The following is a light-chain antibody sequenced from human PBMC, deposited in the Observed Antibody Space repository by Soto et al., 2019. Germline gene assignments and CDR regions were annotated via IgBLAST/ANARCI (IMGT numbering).Light chain of an antibody. Sequence: DIQMTQSPSSLSASVGDRVTITCRASHGISNYLAWFQQKPGKAPRSLIYAVSSLQSGVPSKFSGSGSGTNFTLTISSLQAEDFATYYCQQYNTYPWTFGQGTKVEIK. CDR2: AVS. CDR1: HGISNY. J-gene: IGKJ1*01. CDR3: QQYNTYPWT. V-gene: IGKV1-16*02.